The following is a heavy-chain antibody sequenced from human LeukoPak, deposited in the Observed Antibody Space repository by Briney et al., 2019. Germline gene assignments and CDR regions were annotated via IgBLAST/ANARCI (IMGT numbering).Heavy chain of an antibody. V-gene: IGHV1-18*01. CDR2: ISAYNGNT. Sequence: ASVKVSCKASGYTFTSYGISWVRQAPGQGLEWMGWISAYNGNTNYAQKLQGGVTMTTNTSTSTAYMELRSLRSDDTAVYYCARDRYYYDSSGYADPWGQGTLVTVSS. CDR3: ARDRYYYDSSGYADP. CDR1: GYTFTSYG. J-gene: IGHJ5*02. D-gene: IGHD3-22*01.